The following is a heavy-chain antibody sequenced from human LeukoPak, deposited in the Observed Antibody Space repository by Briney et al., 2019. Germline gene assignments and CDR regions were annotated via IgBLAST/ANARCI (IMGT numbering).Heavy chain of an antibody. CDR1: GFTFSGYS. CDR3: ARDGGDYDDRRPNWFDP. J-gene: IGHJ5*02. CDR2: ISSSSSTI. D-gene: IGHD4-17*01. V-gene: IGHV3-48*02. Sequence: PGGSLRLSCAASGFTFSGYSMNWVRQAPGKGLEWVSYISSSSSTIYYADSVKGRFTISRDNAKNSLYLQMNSLRDEDTAVYYCARDGGDYDDRRPNWFDPWGQGTLVTVSS.